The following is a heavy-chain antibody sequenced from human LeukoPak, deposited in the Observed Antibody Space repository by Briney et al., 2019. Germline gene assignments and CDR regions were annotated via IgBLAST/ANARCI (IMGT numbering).Heavy chain of an antibody. Sequence: SXXSXXXGGDYWTWIRQHPEKGLEWIGYISGSGSTYYSPSLRSRVTVSADTSKNQFSLKLTSVTAADTAVFYCARVPIIRGVIEDWGQGTLVSVSS. D-gene: IGHD3-10*01. CDR2: ISGSGST. CDR1: XXSXXXGGDY. J-gene: IGHJ4*02. V-gene: IGHV4-31*02. CDR3: ARVPIIRGVIED.